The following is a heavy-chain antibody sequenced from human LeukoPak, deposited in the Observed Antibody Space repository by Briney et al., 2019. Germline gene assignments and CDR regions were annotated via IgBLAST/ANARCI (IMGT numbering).Heavy chain of an antibody. D-gene: IGHD1-26*01. CDR2: IKQDGSEK. CDR3: ARDVGPSDY. CDR1: GFTFSNYW. Sequence: GGSLRLSCAASGFTFSNYWMSWVRQAPGKGLEWVANIKQDGSEKYYVDSVKGRFTISRDNAKNSLYLQMNSLRAEDTAVYYCARDVGPSDYWGQGTLVTVSS. J-gene: IGHJ4*02. V-gene: IGHV3-7*01.